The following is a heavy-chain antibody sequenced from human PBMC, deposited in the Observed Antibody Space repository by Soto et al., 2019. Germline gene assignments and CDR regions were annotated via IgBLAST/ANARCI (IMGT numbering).Heavy chain of an antibody. CDR2: XXXXXXXX. CDR1: GFTFSNYW. V-gene: IGHV3-74*01. J-gene: IGHJ4*02. CDR3: XXXXXXSTGWTPFDF. Sequence: EVQLVESGGGLVQPGGSLRLSCAASGFTFSNYWMHWVRQAPGKGLVXVXXXXXXXXXXXHADSVKGRFTISRDNAKXXXXXXXXXXXXXXXXXXXXXXXXXXSTGWTPFDFWGQGTQVTVSS. D-gene: IGHD3-9*01.